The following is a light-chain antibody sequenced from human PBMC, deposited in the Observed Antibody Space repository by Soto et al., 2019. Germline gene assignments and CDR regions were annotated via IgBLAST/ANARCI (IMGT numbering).Light chain of an antibody. J-gene: IGKJ1*01. CDR1: RDIDIL. Sequence: DIQMTQSPSTLSASVGDKVTITCRASRDIDILLAWYQQNPGKAPKFLISRASILESGVPSRFSGSGSGTEFTLTISSLQPDDFATYYCQHYNNFSWTFGQGTKVEIK. V-gene: IGKV1-5*03. CDR3: QHYNNFSWT. CDR2: RAS.